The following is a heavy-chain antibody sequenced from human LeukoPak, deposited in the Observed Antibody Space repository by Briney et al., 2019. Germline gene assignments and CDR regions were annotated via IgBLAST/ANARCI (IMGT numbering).Heavy chain of an antibody. CDR3: AKDRGSSWYSDY. V-gene: IGHV3-66*01. CDR1: GFTVSSNY. CDR2: IYSGGST. J-gene: IGHJ4*02. D-gene: IGHD6-13*01. Sequence: GGSLRLSCAASGFTVSSNYMSWVRQAPGKGLEWVSVIYSGGSTYYADSVKGRFTISRDNSKNTLYLQMNSLRAEDTAVYYCAKDRGSSWYSDYWGQGTLVTVSS.